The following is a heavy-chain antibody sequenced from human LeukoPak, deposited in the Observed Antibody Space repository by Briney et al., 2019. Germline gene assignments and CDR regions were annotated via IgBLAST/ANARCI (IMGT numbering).Heavy chain of an antibody. V-gene: IGHV1-3*01. CDR3: ARAYYHGSGSYYFDY. CDR2: INAGNGNT. CDR1: GYTFTSYA. D-gene: IGHD3-10*01. Sequence: GASVKVSCKASGYTFTSYAIHWVRQAPGQRLEWMGWINAGNGNTKYSQKFQGRVTITRDTSASTAYMELSSLRSEDTAVYYCARAYYHGSGSYYFDYWGQGTPVTVSS. J-gene: IGHJ4*02.